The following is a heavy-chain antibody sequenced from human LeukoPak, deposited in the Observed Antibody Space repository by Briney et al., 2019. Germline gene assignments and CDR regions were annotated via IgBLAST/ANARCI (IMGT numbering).Heavy chain of an antibody. V-gene: IGHV3-30*18. CDR1: GFTFSSYA. Sequence: GGSLRLSCAASGFTFSSYAMHWVRQAPGKGLEWVAVISYDGSNKYYGDSVKGRFTISRDNSKNTLYLQMNSLRAEDTAVYYCAKAYGSGSYYQNWFDPWGQGTLVTVSS. D-gene: IGHD3-10*01. J-gene: IGHJ5*02. CDR2: ISYDGSNK. CDR3: AKAYGSGSYYQNWFDP.